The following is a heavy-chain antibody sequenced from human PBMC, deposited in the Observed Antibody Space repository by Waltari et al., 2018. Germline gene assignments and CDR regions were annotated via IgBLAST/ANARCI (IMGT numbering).Heavy chain of an antibody. Sequence: QVQLQESGPGLVKPSGTLSLTCAVAGASISSNYWWSWVRQSPGKGLEWIGQIHHSGRTYSTPSLKSRITISVDKSKNQFSLNLSSVNDADTAVYYCAADRGNGLYFDYWGQGTLVTVS. D-gene: IGHD2-15*01. CDR3: AADRGNGLYFDY. CDR2: IHHSGRT. V-gene: IGHV4-4*02. CDR1: GASISSNYW. J-gene: IGHJ4*02.